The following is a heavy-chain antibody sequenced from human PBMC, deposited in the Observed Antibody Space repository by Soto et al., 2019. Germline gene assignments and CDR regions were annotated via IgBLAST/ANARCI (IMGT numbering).Heavy chain of an antibody. Sequence: QVQLLESGPGLVKPSETLSLTCTVSGGSISSYYWSWIRQPPGKGLEWIGYIYYSGSTNYNPSLKSRVTISVDTSKNQFSLKLSSVTAADTAVYYCARLITMITYGMDVWGQGTTVTVSS. CDR1: GGSISSYY. CDR2: IYYSGST. D-gene: IGHD3-22*01. J-gene: IGHJ6*02. V-gene: IGHV4-59*01. CDR3: ARLITMITYGMDV.